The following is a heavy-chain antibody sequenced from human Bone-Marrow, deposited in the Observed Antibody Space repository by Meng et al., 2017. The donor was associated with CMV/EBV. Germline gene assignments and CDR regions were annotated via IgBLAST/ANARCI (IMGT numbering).Heavy chain of an antibody. CDR2: ISSSSSYI. CDR1: GFTFSSYS. J-gene: IGHJ4*02. Sequence: GESLKISCAASGFTFSSYSMNWVRQAPGKGLEWVSSISSSSSYIYYADSVKGRFTISRDNAKNSLYLQMNSLRAEDTAAYYCARLQAEANYWGQGTLVTVSS. D-gene: IGHD1-14*01. V-gene: IGHV3-21*01. CDR3: ARLQAEANY.